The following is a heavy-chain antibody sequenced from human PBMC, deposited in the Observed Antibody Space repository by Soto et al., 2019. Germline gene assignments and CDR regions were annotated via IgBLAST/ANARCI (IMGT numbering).Heavy chain of an antibody. CDR1: GHTLINYY. CDR2: IDPSGNGT. Sequence: QVQLVQSGAEVKKPGASVKVSCKASGHTLINYYMHWVRQAPGQGLDWLGKIDPSGNGTSYAERFQGSITLTSDTSTNTVYVELSSLRSEDPAIYYCAINYYDSSAYLYWGQGTLVTVSS. CDR3: AINYYDSSAYLY. J-gene: IGHJ4*02. V-gene: IGHV1-46*01. D-gene: IGHD3-22*01.